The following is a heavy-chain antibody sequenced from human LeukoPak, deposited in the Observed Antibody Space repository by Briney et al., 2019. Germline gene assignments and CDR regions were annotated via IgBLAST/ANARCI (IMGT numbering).Heavy chain of an antibody. D-gene: IGHD6-13*01. CDR2: IYYSGST. Sequence: KSSETLSLTCTVSGGSISSYYWSWIRQPPGKGLEWIGYIYYSGSTNYNPFLKSRVTISVDTSKNQFPLKLSSVTAADTAVYYCARDRPRIAAAGTSYYYYGMDVWGQGTTVTVSS. V-gene: IGHV4-59*01. CDR3: ARDRPRIAAAGTSYYYYGMDV. CDR1: GGSISSYY. J-gene: IGHJ6*02.